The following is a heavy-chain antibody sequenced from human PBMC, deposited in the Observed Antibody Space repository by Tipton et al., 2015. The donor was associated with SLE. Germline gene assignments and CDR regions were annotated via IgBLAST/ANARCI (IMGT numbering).Heavy chain of an antibody. D-gene: IGHD4-11*01. Sequence: TLSLTCIISGDSISSYYWSWIRQPAGGGLEWIGRIYTNENTNYNPSLKSRVTMSVDTSKNHFSLKLISVTAADTAVYYCAREFLNPVTTVHYYFDLWGRGTLVTVSS. CDR1: GDSISSYY. V-gene: IGHV4-4*07. CDR2: IYTNENT. J-gene: IGHJ2*01. CDR3: AREFLNPVTTVHYYFDL.